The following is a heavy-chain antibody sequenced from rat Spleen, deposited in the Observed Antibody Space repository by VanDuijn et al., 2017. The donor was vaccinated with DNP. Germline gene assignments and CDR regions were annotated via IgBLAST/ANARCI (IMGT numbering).Heavy chain of an antibody. J-gene: IGHJ4*01. CDR1: GFTFSNYG. Sequence: EVQLVESGGGLVQPGRSLKLSCAASGFTFSNYGMAWVRQAPTKGLEWVATISYDGSRTYYGDSVKGRFTISRDNAKNTLYLQVKSLRSEDTATYYCARHRTIMPYYYVMDAWGQGASVTVSS. CDR3: ARHRTIMPYYYVMDA. V-gene: IGHV5-29*01. D-gene: IGHD1-12*01. CDR2: ISYDGSRT.